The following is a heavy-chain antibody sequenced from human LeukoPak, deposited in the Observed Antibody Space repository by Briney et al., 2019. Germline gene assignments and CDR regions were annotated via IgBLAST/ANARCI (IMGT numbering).Heavy chain of an antibody. J-gene: IGHJ5*02. D-gene: IGHD2-2*02. CDR3: ARGHIVVVPAAIPDWFDP. V-gene: IGHV3-21*01. Sequence: GGSPGLSCAASGFTFSSYSMNWVRQAPGKGLEWVSSISSSSSYIYYADSVKGRFTISRDNAKNSLYLQMNSLRAEDTAVYYCARGHIVVVPAAIPDWFDPWGQGTLVTVS. CDR2: ISSSSSYI. CDR1: GFTFSSYS.